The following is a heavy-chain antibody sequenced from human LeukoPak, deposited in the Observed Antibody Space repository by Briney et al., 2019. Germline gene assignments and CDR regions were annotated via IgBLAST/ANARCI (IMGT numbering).Heavy chain of an antibody. CDR2: IYYSGST. CDR3: ASRSYYYDSSGYFL. V-gene: IGHV4-61*01. Sequence: SETLSLTCTVSGGSVSSGSYYWSWIRQPPGKGLEWIGYIYYSGSTNYNPSLKSRVTISVDTSKNQFSLKLSSVTAADTAVYYCASRSYYYDSSGYFLWGQGTLVTVSS. D-gene: IGHD3-22*01. CDR1: GGSVSSGSYY. J-gene: IGHJ4*02.